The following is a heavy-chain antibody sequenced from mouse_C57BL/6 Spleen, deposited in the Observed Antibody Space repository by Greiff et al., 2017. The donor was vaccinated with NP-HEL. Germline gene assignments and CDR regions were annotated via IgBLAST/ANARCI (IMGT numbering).Heavy chain of an antibody. CDR2: IYPGSGNT. CDR3: TRSGDYHYCAMDY. Sequence: QVQLKESGPELVKPGASVKISCKASGYSFTSYYIHWVKQRPGQGLEWIGWIYPGSGNTKYNEKFKGKAPLTADTSSSTAYMQLSSLTSEDSAVYYCTRSGDYHYCAMDYWGQGTSVTVAS. D-gene: IGHD2-4*01. J-gene: IGHJ4*01. CDR1: GYSFTSYY. V-gene: IGHV1-66*01.